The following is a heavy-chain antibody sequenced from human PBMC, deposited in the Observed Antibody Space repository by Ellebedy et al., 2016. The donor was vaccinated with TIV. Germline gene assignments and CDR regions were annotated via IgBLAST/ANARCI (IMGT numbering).Heavy chain of an antibody. J-gene: IGHJ6*02. CDR1: GDSVSSYSFA. V-gene: IGHV6-1*01. D-gene: IGHD4-17*01. CDR3: ARDSHGERYKMDV. CDR2: TYHRSRWYN. Sequence: SQTLSLTCAIPGDSVSSYSFAWNWIRQSPSRGLEWLGRTYHRSRWYNDYAESVKSRITINPDTSKNEFSLQLNSVTPEDTAVYYCARDSHGERYKMDVWGQGTTVTVSS.